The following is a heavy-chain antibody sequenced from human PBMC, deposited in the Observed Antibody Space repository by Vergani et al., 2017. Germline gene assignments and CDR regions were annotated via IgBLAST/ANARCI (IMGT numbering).Heavy chain of an antibody. CDR1: GYTLTELS. V-gene: IGHV1-24*01. J-gene: IGHJ4*02. CDR3: ATANSSGWWNDY. D-gene: IGHD6-19*01. CDR2: FDPEDGET. Sequence: QVQLVQSGAEVKKPGASVQVSCKVSGYTLTELSMHWVRQAPGQGLEWMGGFDPEDGETIYAQKCQGRVTMTEDTSTDTAYMELSSLRSEDTAVYYCATANSSGWWNDYWGQGTLVTVSS.